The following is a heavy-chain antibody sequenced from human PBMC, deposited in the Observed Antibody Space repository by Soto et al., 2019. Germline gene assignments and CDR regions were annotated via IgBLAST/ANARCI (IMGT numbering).Heavy chain of an antibody. J-gene: IGHJ6*03. CDR3: ARLGPTADYRPYKDG. V-gene: IGHV4-31*03. D-gene: IGHD4-17*01. Sequence: QVQLQESGPRLVKPSQTLSLTCTVSSGSINSGGYYWSWIRQHPGKGLEWIGYIYYTGTTYYNPSLKSRVNMSIDTSENQFSLKLTSVTAADTAVYFCARLGPTADYRPYKDGWGKGTTVAVSS. CDR2: IYYTGTT. CDR1: SGSINSGGYY.